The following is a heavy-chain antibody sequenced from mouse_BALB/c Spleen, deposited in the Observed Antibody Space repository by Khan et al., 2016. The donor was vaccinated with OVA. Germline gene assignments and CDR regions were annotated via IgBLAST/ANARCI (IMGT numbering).Heavy chain of an antibody. CDR3: AKLRVFYFDF. Sequence: VELVESGPGLVAPSQSLSITCTVSGFSLTSDGVSWVRQPPGKGLEWLGVIWGDGSTNYHSALRSRLSIRKDNSKNQVFLKLNSLQSDDTATYYCAKLRVFYFDFWGQGTTLTVSS. CDR2: IWGDGST. J-gene: IGHJ2*01. V-gene: IGHV2-3*01. CDR1: GFSLTSDG.